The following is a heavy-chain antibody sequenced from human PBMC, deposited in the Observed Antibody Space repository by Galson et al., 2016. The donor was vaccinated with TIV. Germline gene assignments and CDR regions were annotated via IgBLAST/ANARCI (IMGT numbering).Heavy chain of an antibody. J-gene: IGHJ4*02. CDR2: VAYDGSDK. D-gene: IGHD6-19*01. CDR1: GFTFSSYD. CDR3: ARVYSSYSFDY. V-gene: IGHV3-30*04. Sequence: SLRLSCAASGFTFSSYDMFWVRQAPGKGLEWVAFVAYDGSDKNYADSVKGRFTISRDKSKNTLYLRMSSLRPEDTAVYYCARVYSSYSFDYWGQGTLVTVSS.